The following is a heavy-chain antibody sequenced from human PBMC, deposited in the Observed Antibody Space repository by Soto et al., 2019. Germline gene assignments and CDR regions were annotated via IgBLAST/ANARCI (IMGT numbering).Heavy chain of an antibody. V-gene: IGHV3-30*18. CDR2: ISYDGSNK. D-gene: IGHD1-26*01. CDR3: AKDRSXSYYSILLSDYYYGMDV. Sequence: PGGSLRLSCAASGLTFSSYGMHGSRQAQGKGLEGVAVISYDGSNKYYADSVKGRFTISRDNSKNTLYLQMNSLRAEDTAVYYCAKDRSXSYYSILLSDYYYGMDVWGQGTTVTVSS. J-gene: IGHJ6*02. CDR1: GLTFSSYG.